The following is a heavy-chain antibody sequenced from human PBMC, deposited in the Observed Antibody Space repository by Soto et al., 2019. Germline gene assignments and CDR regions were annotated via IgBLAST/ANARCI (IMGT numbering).Heavy chain of an antibody. J-gene: IGHJ6*02. CDR2: IYHSGST. Sequence: SETLSLTCAVSGGSISSGGYSWSWIRQPPGKGLEWIGYIYHSGSTYYNPSLKSRVTISADKSISTAYLQWRSLKASDTAMYYCARHHGSPGSYYGLDVWGQGTTVTVSS. CDR1: GGSISSGGYS. V-gene: IGHV4-30-2*01. CDR3: ARHHGSPGSYYGLDV. D-gene: IGHD6-13*01.